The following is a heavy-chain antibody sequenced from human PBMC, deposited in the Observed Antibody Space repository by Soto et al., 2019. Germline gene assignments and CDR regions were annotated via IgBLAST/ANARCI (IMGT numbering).Heavy chain of an antibody. CDR3: ARGSCTTTDCYVCSGYDFDI. CDR1: GFIVDDNY. J-gene: IGHJ4*02. CDR2: LYRGGTT. V-gene: IGHV3-66*01. Sequence: EVQVVESGGGLVQPGGSLRLSCAASGFIVDDNYMTWVRQAPGKGLEWVSVLYRGGTTHYTDSVRDRFTISRDKSENTVYLQMSNLRAEDTAVYYCARGSCTTTDCYVCSGYDFDIWGQGTLGTVSS. D-gene: IGHD3-10*02.